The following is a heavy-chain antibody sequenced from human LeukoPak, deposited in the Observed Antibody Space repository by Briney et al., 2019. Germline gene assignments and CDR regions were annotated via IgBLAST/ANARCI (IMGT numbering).Heavy chain of an antibody. J-gene: IGHJ4*02. CDR1: GGSFSGYY. V-gene: IGHV4-34*01. Sequence: SETLPLTCAGYGGSFSGYYWSWIRQPPGKGLEWIGEINHSGSTNYNPSLKSRVTISVDTSKNQFSLKLSSVTAADTAVYYCARGPDSSGWYLIYFDYWGRGTLVTVSS. CDR2: INHSGST. D-gene: IGHD6-19*01. CDR3: ARGPDSSGWYLIYFDY.